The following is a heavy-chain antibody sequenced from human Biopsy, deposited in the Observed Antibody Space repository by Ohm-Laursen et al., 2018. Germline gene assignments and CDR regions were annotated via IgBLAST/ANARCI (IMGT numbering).Heavy chain of an antibody. CDR2: ITQSEGT. J-gene: IGHJ6*02. CDR1: GGSFNGYF. D-gene: IGHD6-13*01. V-gene: IGHV4-34*01. CDR3: ARVPLPGIGAAYQGRFLYGMDV. Sequence: TLSLTCAVYGGSFNGYFWSWIRQPPGKGLEWIGDITQSEGTNYSPSLKSRVTISVDTAKKQFSLSLRSVTAADTAVYYCARVPLPGIGAAYQGRFLYGMDVWGQGTTVSVSS.